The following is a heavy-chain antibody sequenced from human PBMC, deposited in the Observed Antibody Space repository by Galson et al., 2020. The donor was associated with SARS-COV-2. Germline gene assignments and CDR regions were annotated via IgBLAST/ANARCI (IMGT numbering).Heavy chain of an antibody. J-gene: IGHJ6*02. CDR1: GFTFSSYS. CDR3: ARGCAGYSSGWYFDYYYYGMDV. CDR2: ICSSSSHI. Sequence: WGSLRLSCAASGFTFSSYSMNWVRQAPGKGLEWVSHICSSSSHINYADSVKGRFTISRDNAKNSLYLQMNSLRAEDTAVYYCARGCAGYSSGWYFDYYYYGMDVWGQGTTVTVSS. V-gene: IGHV3-21*01. D-gene: IGHD6-19*01.